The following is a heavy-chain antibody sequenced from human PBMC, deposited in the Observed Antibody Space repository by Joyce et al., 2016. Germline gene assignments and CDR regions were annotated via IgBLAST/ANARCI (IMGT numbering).Heavy chain of an antibody. V-gene: IGHV3-21*02. J-gene: IGHJ6*02. D-gene: IGHD3-22*01. CDR1: GFTFSTSR. Sequence: EVQLVESGGGLVKPGGSLRISCAASGFTFSTSRMGWFGRAPGKGLEWVSAISSDSTYIFYADSVKGRFTVSRDNAKNSLYLQMNSLRAEDTAVFFCARGGIVYDYSMDLWGQGTTVTVSS. CDR3: ARGGIVYDYSMDL. CDR2: ISSDSTYI.